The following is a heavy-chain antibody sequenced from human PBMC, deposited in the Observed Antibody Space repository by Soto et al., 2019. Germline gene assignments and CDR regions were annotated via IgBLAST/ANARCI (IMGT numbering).Heavy chain of an antibody. CDR3: AKRHYYGSGSFALAT. Sequence: GSLRLSCAGSVFTFSSNAMSWVRQAPGKGLEWVSSVSGDGYASDYADSVKGRFTVSRHNSKNTLYLQMNSLRAEDTAVYYCAKRHYYGSGSFALATWGQGTLVTVSS. V-gene: IGHV3-23*01. CDR2: VSGDGYAS. J-gene: IGHJ4*03. D-gene: IGHD3-10*01. CDR1: VFTFSSNA.